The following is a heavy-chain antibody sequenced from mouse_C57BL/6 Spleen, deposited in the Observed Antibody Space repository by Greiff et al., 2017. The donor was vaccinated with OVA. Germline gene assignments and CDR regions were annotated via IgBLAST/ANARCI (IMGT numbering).Heavy chain of an antibody. D-gene: IGHD3-2*02. J-gene: IGHJ3*01. CDR2: INPNNGGT. CDR3: ASCLDSSGYGFAY. Sequence: VKQSHGKSLEWIGDINPNNGGTSYNQKFKGKATLTVDKSSSTAYMELRSLTSEDSAVYYCASCLDSSGYGFAYWGQGTLVTVSA. V-gene: IGHV1-26*01.